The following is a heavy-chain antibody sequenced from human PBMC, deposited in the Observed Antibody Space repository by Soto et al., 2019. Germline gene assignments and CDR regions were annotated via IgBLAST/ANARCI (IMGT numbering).Heavy chain of an antibody. CDR1: GGSVSSGFYY. V-gene: IGHV4-61*01. CDR3: ARGRYSYGHFDF. Sequence: QVQLQESGPGLVKPSETLSLTCTVSGGSVSSGFYYWTWIRQSSGKGPEWIGYIYYSGTTSYNPSLKSRVTVSRDTSKNLFSLELNSVTAADTAVYYCARGRYSYGHFDFWGRGTLVTVSS. J-gene: IGHJ4*02. CDR2: IYYSGTT. D-gene: IGHD5-18*01.